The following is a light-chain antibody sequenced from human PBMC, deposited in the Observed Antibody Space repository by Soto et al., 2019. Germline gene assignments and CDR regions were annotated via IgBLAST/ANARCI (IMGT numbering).Light chain of an antibody. V-gene: IGKV1-9*01. CDR3: QQLNSYST. J-gene: IGKJ1*01. Sequence: QLTQSPSSLSASVGDRVTITCRASQGISSYLAWYQQKPGKAPKLLIYAASTLQSGVPSRFSGSGSGTDFTLTISSLQPEDFATYYCQQLNSYSTFGQGTKVDIK. CDR2: AAS. CDR1: QGISSY.